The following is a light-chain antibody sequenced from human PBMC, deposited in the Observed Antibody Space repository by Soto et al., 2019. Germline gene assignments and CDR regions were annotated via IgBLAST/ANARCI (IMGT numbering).Light chain of an antibody. CDR3: LHRSTWPIT. CDR1: RSVGNY. J-gene: IGKJ5*01. CDR2: DAS. V-gene: IGKV3-11*01. Sequence: EIVLTQSPATLSLSPGERATLSCRASRSVGNYVAWYQQKSGQAPRLLIYDASYRAAGIPARFSGSGSGTDFTLTISILEPEDFAVYYCLHRSTWPITFGQGTRLEIK.